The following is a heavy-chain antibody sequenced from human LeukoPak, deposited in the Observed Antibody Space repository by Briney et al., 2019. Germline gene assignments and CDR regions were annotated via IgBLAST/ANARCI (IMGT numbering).Heavy chain of an antibody. V-gene: IGHV3-7*01. CDR1: GFTFSSYW. Sequence: GGSLRLSCAASGFTFSSYWMSWVRQAPGKGLEWVANIKQDGSEKYYVDSVKGRFTISRDNAKNSLYLQMSSLTAEDTAVYYCAREITWEVIPIWGQGTMVTVSS. CDR2: IKQDGSEK. D-gene: IGHD3-16*01. J-gene: IGHJ3*02. CDR3: AREITWEVIPI.